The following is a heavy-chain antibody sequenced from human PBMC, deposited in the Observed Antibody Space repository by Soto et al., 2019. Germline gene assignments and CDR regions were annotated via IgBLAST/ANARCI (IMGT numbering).Heavy chain of an antibody. CDR1: GDSVNSYIYY. CDR3: ARLEGLATISYYFDF. V-gene: IGHV4-39*01. CDR2: IYYRGNA. D-gene: IGHD3-9*01. J-gene: IGHJ4*02. Sequence: SEPLSLACSVSGDSVNSYIYYVGLNSQPPGKGLEWIGSIYYRGNAYYTPSLQTRVTISLDKSRSQFSLKLNSVTAADSAVYFCARLEGLATISYYFDFWGPGALVTVSS.